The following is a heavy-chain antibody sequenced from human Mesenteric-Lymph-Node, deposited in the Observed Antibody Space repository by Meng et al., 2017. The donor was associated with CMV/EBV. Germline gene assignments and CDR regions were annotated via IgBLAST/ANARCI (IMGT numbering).Heavy chain of an antibody. Sequence: GESLKISCAASGFPFSSYSMTWVRQAPGKGLEWVCIIYNGGTLTFYADSVKGRFIISRDDSKNTVYLQMNSLRAEDSAVYYCAKDPPGDWGQGTTVTVSS. CDR2: IYNGGTLT. CDR1: GFPFSSYS. V-gene: IGHV3-23*03. D-gene: IGHD3-16*01. J-gene: IGHJ6*02. CDR3: AKDPPGD.